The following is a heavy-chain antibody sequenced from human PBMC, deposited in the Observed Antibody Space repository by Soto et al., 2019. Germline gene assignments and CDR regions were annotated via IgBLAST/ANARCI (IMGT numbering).Heavy chain of an antibody. J-gene: IGHJ6*02. D-gene: IGHD2-2*01. CDR1: GFTFSTYG. V-gene: IGHV3-30*18. CDR2: LSHDETNK. Sequence: GGSLRLSCAASGFTFSTYGMHWVRQAPGKGLEWVAALSHDETNKFYADSVKGRFTISRDNSKNTLYLEMFSLRAEDTAVYYCVKEGRGSTTSCSRCYGLDVWGQGTTVTVSS. CDR3: VKEGRGSTTSCSRCYGLDV.